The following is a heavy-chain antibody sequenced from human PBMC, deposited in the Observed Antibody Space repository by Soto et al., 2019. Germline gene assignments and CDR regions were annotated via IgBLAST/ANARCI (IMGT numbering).Heavy chain of an antibody. Sequence: GGSLRLSCAASGFTFSSYGMHWVRQAPGKGLEWVAVIWYDGSNKYYADSVKGRFTISRDNSKNTLYLQMNSLRAEDTAVYYCARDHRLAGNDYYGMDVWGQGTTVTVSS. V-gene: IGHV3-33*01. CDR1: GFTFSSYG. CDR3: ARDHRLAGNDYYGMDV. J-gene: IGHJ6*02. D-gene: IGHD3-10*01. CDR2: IWYDGSNK.